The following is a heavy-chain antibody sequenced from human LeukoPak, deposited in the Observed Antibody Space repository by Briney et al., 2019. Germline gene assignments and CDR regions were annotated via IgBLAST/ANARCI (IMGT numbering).Heavy chain of an antibody. CDR2: ISYDGSNK. V-gene: IGHV3-30*03. J-gene: IGHJ4*02. Sequence: PGGSLRLSCAASGFTFSSYGMHWVRQAPGKGLEWVAVISYDGSNKYYADSVKGRFTISRDNSKNTLYLQMNSLRAEDTAVYYCARDPSPLRYFDWLLSPYFDYWGQGTLVTVSS. D-gene: IGHD3-9*01. CDR1: GFTFSSYG. CDR3: ARDPSPLRYFDWLLSPYFDY.